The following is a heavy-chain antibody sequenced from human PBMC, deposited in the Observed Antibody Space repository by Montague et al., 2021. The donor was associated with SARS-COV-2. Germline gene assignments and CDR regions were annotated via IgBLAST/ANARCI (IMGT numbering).Heavy chain of an antibody. Sequence: SLRLSCAASGFTFSSYWMSWVRQAPGKGLEWVANIKQDGSEKYYVDSVKGRFTISRDNAKNSLYLQMNSLRAEDTAVYYCARDFYGSGSSYYYYGIDVWGQGTTVTVSS. CDR3: ARDFYGSGSSYYYYGIDV. V-gene: IGHV3-7*01. CDR1: GFTFSSYW. J-gene: IGHJ6*02. CDR2: IKQDGSEK. D-gene: IGHD3-10*01.